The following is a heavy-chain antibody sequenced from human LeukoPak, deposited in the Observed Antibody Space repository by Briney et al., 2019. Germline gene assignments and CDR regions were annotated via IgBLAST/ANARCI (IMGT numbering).Heavy chain of an antibody. CDR3: AGDRVGYFDF. Sequence: PGGSLRLSCAASGFTFSSYGMHWVRQAPGKGPEWVAVISYDGSNKYFADSVKGRFAISRDNSKNTLYLQMNSLRAEDTAVYYCAGDRVGYFDFWGQGTLVTVSS. CDR2: ISYDGSNK. D-gene: IGHD2-15*01. V-gene: IGHV3-30*03. CDR1: GFTFSSYG. J-gene: IGHJ4*02.